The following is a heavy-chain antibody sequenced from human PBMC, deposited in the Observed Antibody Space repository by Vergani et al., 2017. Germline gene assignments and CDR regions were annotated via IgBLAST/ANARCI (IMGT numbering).Heavy chain of an antibody. V-gene: IGHV1-18*01. CDR3: ARDRTAMPQGY. Sequence: QVQLVQSGAEVKKPGASVKVSCTASGYTFTSYGISWVRQAPGRGLEWMGWISAYQGNTYYAQKLQGRVTMTTDTSTSTVYMKLRSLRSNDTAVYYCARDRTAMPQGYWGQGTLVTVSS. CDR1: GYTFTSYG. CDR2: ISAYQGNT. J-gene: IGHJ4*02. D-gene: IGHD5-18*01.